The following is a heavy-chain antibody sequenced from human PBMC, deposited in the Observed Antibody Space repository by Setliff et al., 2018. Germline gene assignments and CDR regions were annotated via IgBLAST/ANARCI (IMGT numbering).Heavy chain of an antibody. CDR3: ARDNRARHYMDV. CDR1: GYSISSGYY. Sequence: SETLSLTCTVSGYSISSGYYWSWIRQPPGKGLEWIGEINHSGSTNYNSSLTSRVTISADTSKNQFSLNLSSVTAADTAVYYCARDNRARHYMDVWGKGTTVTVSS. D-gene: IGHD3-10*01. J-gene: IGHJ6*03. V-gene: IGHV4-38-2*02. CDR2: INHSGST.